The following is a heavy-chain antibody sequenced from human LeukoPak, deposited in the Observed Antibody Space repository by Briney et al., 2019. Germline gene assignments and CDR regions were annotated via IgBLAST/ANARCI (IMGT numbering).Heavy chain of an antibody. V-gene: IGHV3-30*18. Sequence: GGSLRLSCAASGFTFSSYGMSWVRQAPGKGLEWVAVISYDGSHKYYADSVKGRFTISRDNSKNTLYLQVNSLRAEDTAVYYCAKDRVPSSSSNYFDYWGQGTLVTVSS. CDR2: ISYDGSHK. CDR3: AKDRVPSSSSNYFDY. D-gene: IGHD6-6*01. J-gene: IGHJ4*02. CDR1: GFTFSSYG.